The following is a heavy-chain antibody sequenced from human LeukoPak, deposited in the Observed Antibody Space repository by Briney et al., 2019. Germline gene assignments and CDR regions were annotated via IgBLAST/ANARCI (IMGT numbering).Heavy chain of an antibody. J-gene: IGHJ2*01. CDR1: GYTFTGYY. CDR3: ARERRDYYDSSGYYYRGYWYFDL. V-gene: IGHV1-2*02. D-gene: IGHD3-22*01. CDR2: INPNSGGT. Sequence: ASVKVSCKASGYTFTGYYMHWVRQAPGQGLEWMGWINPNSGGTNYAQKFQGRVTMTGNTSISTAYMELSRLRSDDTAVYYCARERRDYYDSSGYYYRGYWYFDLWGRGTLVTVSS.